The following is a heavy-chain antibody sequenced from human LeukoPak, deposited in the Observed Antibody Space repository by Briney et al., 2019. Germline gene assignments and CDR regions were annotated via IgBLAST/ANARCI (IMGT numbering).Heavy chain of an antibody. V-gene: IGHV3-72*01. CDR2: SRNKANSYTT. J-gene: IGHJ3*01. Sequence: PEGSLGLSLEAPGLIFGAPYIAWVRRPPGKGLRWVGRSRNKANSYTTEYAASVKGRFTISRDDSKNSLYLQMNSLKTEDTAVYYCAPGGDYCSSSSCPSWGQGTIVTVSS. D-gene: IGHD2-2*01. CDR1: GLIFGAPY. CDR3: APGGDYCSSSSCPS.